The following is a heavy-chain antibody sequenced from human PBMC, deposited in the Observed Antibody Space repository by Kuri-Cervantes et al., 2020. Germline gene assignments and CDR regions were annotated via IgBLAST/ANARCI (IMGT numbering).Heavy chain of an antibody. CDR2: INGIGHYL. Sequence: GGSLRLSCVASGFTFSTYSMIWVRQAPGKGLEWVSSINGIGHYLYYADSMKGRFTISRDNAKNSLYLQMSSLRPEDTAIYYCVNLAIYCYAGSCFSRHWGQGTLVTVSS. CDR3: VNLAIYCYAGSCFSRH. J-gene: IGHJ4*02. V-gene: IGHV3-21*01. CDR1: GFTFSTYS. D-gene: IGHD2-8*02.